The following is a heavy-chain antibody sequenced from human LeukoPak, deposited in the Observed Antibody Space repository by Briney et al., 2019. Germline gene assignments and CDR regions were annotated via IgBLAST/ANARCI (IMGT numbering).Heavy chain of an antibody. CDR1: GGSISSYY. V-gene: IGHV4-59*01. J-gene: IGHJ4*02. Sequence: SETLSLTCTVSGGSISSYYWSWIRQPPGKGLEWIGYIYYSGSTNYNPSLKSRVTISVDTSKDQFSLKLSSVTAADTAVYYCARGGTNYDYWGQGTLVTVSS. D-gene: IGHD5-24*01. CDR3: ARGGTNYDY. CDR2: IYYSGST.